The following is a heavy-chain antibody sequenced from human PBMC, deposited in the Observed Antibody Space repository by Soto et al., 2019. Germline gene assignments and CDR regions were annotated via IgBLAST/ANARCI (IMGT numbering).Heavy chain of an antibody. CDR3: ASYDILTGYLAY. J-gene: IGHJ4*02. CDR1: GGSVSSGSYY. CDR2: IYYSGST. D-gene: IGHD3-9*01. V-gene: IGHV4-61*01. Sequence: LETLSLTCTVSGGSVSSGSYYWSWIRQPPGKGLEWIGYIYYSGSTNYNPSLKSRVTISVDTSKNQFSLKLSSVTAADTAVYYCASYDILTGYLAYWGQGTLVTVSS.